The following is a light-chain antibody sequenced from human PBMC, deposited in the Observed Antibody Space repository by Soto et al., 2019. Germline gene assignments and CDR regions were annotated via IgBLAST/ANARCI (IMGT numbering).Light chain of an antibody. CDR2: EVS. Sequence: QSALTQPASVSGSPGQSITISCSVTSSDVGGYNYVSWYQQHPGKAPKLMIYEVSNRPSGVSNRFSGSKSDNTASLTISGLQAEDEAGYYCSSYTSSSTLVFGGGTKLTVL. V-gene: IGLV2-14*01. CDR3: SSYTSSSTLV. J-gene: IGLJ2*01. CDR1: SSDVGGYNY.